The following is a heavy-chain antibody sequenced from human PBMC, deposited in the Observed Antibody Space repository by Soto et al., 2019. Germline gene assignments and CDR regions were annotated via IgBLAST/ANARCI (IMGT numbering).Heavy chain of an antibody. Sequence: VASVKVSCKPSGYTFINYGITWVRQAPGQGLEWMGWISGYDGNTNYAPKLQGRVTMTRDTSTSTVYMELRSLRSDDTAVYYCARDRGRSCSGGTCPFDYWGQGTVVTVSS. CDR1: GYTFINYG. V-gene: IGHV1-18*01. CDR2: ISGYDGNT. D-gene: IGHD2-15*01. J-gene: IGHJ4*02. CDR3: ARDRGRSCSGGTCPFDY.